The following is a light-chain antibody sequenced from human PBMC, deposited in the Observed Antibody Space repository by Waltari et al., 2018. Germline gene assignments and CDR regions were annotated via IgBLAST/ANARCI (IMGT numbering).Light chain of an antibody. Sequence: EIVLTQSPGTLSLSPGERATLSCRASQSVSSSYLAWYQQKPGQAPRLLIYGASSRATGIPDRFSGSGSGTDFTLTISRVEPEDFAVYYCQQYGSSPLFTFGPGTKVEIK. CDR2: GAS. J-gene: IGKJ3*01. CDR1: QSVSSSY. CDR3: QQYGSSPLFT. V-gene: IGKV3-20*01.